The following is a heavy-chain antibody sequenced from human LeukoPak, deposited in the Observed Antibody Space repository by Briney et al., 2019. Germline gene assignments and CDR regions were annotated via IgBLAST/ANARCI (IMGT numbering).Heavy chain of an antibody. Sequence: SETLSLTCTVSGGSISSGSYYWSWIRQPAGKGLEWIVRIYTSGSTNYNPSLKSRVTISVDTSKNPFSLKLSSVTAADTAVYYCAREWLGYCSGGSCYHGTGFDPWGQGTLVTVSS. CDR1: GGSISSGSYY. J-gene: IGHJ5*02. D-gene: IGHD2-15*01. V-gene: IGHV4-61*02. CDR2: IYTSGST. CDR3: AREWLGYCSGGSCYHGTGFDP.